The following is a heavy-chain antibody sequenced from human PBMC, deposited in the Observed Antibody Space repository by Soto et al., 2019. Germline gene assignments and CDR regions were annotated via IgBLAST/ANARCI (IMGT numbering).Heavy chain of an antibody. D-gene: IGHD3-9*01. CDR1: GYTFTSYD. CDR2: MNPNSGNT. Sequence: ASVKVSCKASGYTFTSYDINWVRQATGQGLEWMGWMNPNSGNTGYAQKFQGRVTMTRNTSISTAYMELSSLRSEDTAVYYCARGPIELRYFDLNWFDPWGQGTLVTVSS. J-gene: IGHJ5*02. CDR3: ARGPIELRYFDLNWFDP. V-gene: IGHV1-8*01.